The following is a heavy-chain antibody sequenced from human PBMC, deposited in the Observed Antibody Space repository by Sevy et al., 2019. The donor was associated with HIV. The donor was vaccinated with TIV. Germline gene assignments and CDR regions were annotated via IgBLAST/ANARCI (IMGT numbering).Heavy chain of an antibody. CDR2: ITSSSYYI. CDR3: ARAAYSSGLTPFDY. J-gene: IGHJ4*02. Sequence: GGYLRLSCAASGFTFSSHSMNWVRQAPGKGLEWVSSITSSSYYIYYADSVKGRFTISRDNAKNSLYLQMNSLRAEDTAVYYCARAAYSSGLTPFDYWGQGTLVTVSS. V-gene: IGHV3-21*01. D-gene: IGHD6-19*01. CDR1: GFTFSSHS.